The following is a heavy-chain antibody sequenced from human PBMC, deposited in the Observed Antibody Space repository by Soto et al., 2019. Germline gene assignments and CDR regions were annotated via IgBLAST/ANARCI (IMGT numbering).Heavy chain of an antibody. J-gene: IGHJ4*02. Sequence: QVQLQQWGAGLLKPSETLSLTCAVYGGSFSGYDWTWIRQPPGTGLEWIGEINHSGSTNYNPSLKSRVTISVDTSKNQFSLKLTSVTAADTAVYYCARDKITGLFDYGGQGTLVTVSP. CDR3: ARDKITGLFDY. CDR2: INHSGST. V-gene: IGHV4-34*01. D-gene: IGHD2-8*02. CDR1: GGSFSGYD.